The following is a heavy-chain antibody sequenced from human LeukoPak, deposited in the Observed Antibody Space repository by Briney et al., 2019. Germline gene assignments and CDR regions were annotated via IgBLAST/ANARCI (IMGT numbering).Heavy chain of an antibody. CDR3: TRHQFGCSSTSCYYYYYMDV. CDR1: GFTFSSYE. Sequence: PGGSLRLSCAASGFTFSSYEMNWVRQASGKGLEWVGRIRSKANSYATAYAASVKGRFTISRDDSKNTAYLQMNSLKTEDTAVYYCTRHQFGCSSTSCYYYYYMDVWGKGTTVTVSS. J-gene: IGHJ6*03. D-gene: IGHD2-2*01. V-gene: IGHV3-73*01. CDR2: IRSKANSYAT.